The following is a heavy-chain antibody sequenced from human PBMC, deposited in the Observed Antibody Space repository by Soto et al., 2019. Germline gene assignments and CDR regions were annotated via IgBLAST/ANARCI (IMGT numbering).Heavy chain of an antibody. J-gene: IGHJ4*02. Sequence: QVQLVQSGAEVKKPGASVKVSCKASGYTFTSYGISWVRQAPGQGLEWMGRISGYNGNSNHAQNLQGRVTMTTDTSTSTAYMELRSLRSDDTAVYYCAREDIQDIVVVVVAPEGLGYWGQGTLVTVSS. D-gene: IGHD2-15*01. CDR1: GYTFTSYG. CDR3: AREDIQDIVVVVVAPEGLGY. CDR2: ISGYNGNS. V-gene: IGHV1-18*01.